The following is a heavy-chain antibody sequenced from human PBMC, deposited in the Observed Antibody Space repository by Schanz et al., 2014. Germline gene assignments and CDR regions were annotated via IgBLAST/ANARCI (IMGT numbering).Heavy chain of an antibody. V-gene: IGHV1-3*04. CDR1: EYSFTSYS. D-gene: IGHD3-9*01. Sequence: QVHLVQSGAEVKRPGASVKVSCKASEYSFTSYSMHWVRQAPGQRLEWMGWINTGSGDTKYSQNFQGRVTMTTDTSTSTAYMELRSLRSDDTAVYYCAKAEYDILTDAYSRLDPWGQGSRVTVSS. CDR2: INTGSGDT. CDR3: AKAEYDILTDAYSRLDP. J-gene: IGHJ5*02.